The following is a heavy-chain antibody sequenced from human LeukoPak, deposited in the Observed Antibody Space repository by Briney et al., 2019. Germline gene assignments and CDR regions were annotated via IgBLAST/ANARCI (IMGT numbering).Heavy chain of an antibody. J-gene: IGHJ4*02. CDR1: GGSISSYY. CDR3: ARQPSSYDILTGYYPHYFDY. V-gene: IGHV4-59*08. CDR2: IYYSGST. D-gene: IGHD3-9*01. Sequence: SETLSLTCTVSGGSISSYYWSWIRQPPGKGLGWIGYIYYSGSTNYNPSLKSRVTISVDTSKNQFSLKLSSVTAADTAVYYCARQPSSYDILTGYYPHYFDYWGQGTLVTVSS.